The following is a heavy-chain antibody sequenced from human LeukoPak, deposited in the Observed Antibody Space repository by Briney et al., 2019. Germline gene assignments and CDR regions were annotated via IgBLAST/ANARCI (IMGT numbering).Heavy chain of an antibody. CDR2: IYSGGST. CDR3: ARPRGYSGYDLTY. V-gene: IGHV3-53*01. CDR1: GFTVSSNY. Sequence: GGSLRLSCAASGFTVSSNYMSWVRQAPGKGLEWVSVIYSGGSTYYADSVKGRFTISRDNSKNTLYLQMNSLRAEDTAVYYCARPRGYSGYDLTYWGQGTLVTVSS. D-gene: IGHD5-12*01. J-gene: IGHJ4*02.